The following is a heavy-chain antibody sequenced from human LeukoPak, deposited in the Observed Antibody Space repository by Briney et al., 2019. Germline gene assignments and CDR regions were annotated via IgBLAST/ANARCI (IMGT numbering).Heavy chain of an antibody. CDR3: ARVRSRITMVRGVIGYFDY. CDR2: IIPIFGTA. Sequence: SVKVSCEASGGTFSSYAISWVRQAPGQGLEWMGGIIPIFGTANYAQKFQGRVTITTDESTSTAYMELSSLRSEDTAVYYCARVRSRITMVRGVIGYFDYWGQGTLVTVSS. V-gene: IGHV1-69*05. D-gene: IGHD3-10*01. J-gene: IGHJ4*02. CDR1: GGTFSSYA.